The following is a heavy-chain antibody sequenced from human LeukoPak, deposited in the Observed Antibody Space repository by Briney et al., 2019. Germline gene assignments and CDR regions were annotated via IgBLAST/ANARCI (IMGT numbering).Heavy chain of an antibody. V-gene: IGHV4-4*07. J-gene: IGHJ5*02. CDR3: ARVGIAAAARWFDP. CDR1: GGSISSYY. CDR2: IYTSGST. Sequence: SETLSLTCTVSGGSISSYYWSWIRQPAGKGLEWIGRIYTSGSTNYNPSLKSRVTISVDTSKNQFSLKLSSVTAADTAVYYCARVGIAAAARWFDPWGQGTLVTVSS. D-gene: IGHD6-13*01.